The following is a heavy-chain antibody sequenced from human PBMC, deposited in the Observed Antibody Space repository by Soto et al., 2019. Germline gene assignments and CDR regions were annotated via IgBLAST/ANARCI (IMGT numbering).Heavy chain of an antibody. CDR1: GYSFTSYW. V-gene: IGHV5-51*01. CDR3: ARGLGSSSWLDWFDP. Sequence: PGESLKISCKGSGYSFTSYWIGWVRQMPGKGLEWMGIIYPGDSDTRYSPSFQGQVTISADKSISTAYLQWSSLKASDTAMYYCARGLGSSSWLDWFDPWGQGTLLTVSS. CDR2: IYPGDSDT. J-gene: IGHJ5*02. D-gene: IGHD6-13*01.